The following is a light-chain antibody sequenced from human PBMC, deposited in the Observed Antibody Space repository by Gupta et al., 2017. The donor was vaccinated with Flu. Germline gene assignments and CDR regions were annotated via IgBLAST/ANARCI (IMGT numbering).Light chain of an antibody. CDR1: SGSSADYD. CDR2: EGS. V-gene: IGLV6-57*01. J-gene: IGLJ3*02. CDR3: QSYDVNSRV. Sequence: SSGSSADYDVQWYQQRPGSSPTTVIYEGSRRPSGVPDRFSGAVDSSSNSASLTISGLKTEDEADYYCQSYDVNSRVFGGGTKLTVL.